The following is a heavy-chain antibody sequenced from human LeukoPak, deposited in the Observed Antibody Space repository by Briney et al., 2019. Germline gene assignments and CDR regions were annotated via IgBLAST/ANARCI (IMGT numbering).Heavy chain of an antibody. V-gene: IGHV4-34*01. CDR1: GGSFSGYY. J-gene: IGHJ5*02. Sequence: SETLSLTCAVYGGSFSGYYWSWIRQPPGKGLEWLGEINHSGSTNYNPSLKSRVTISVDTSKNQFSLKLSSVTAADTAVYYCARGLRLRYFDWLLASWFAPGGKGTLVTVSS. CDR3: ARGLRLRYFDWLLASWFAP. D-gene: IGHD3-9*01. CDR2: INHSGST.